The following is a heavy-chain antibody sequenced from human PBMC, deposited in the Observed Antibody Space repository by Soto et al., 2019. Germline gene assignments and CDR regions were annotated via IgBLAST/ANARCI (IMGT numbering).Heavy chain of an antibody. V-gene: IGHV1-3*01. D-gene: IGHD3-22*01. Sequence: ASVKVSCKASGYTFTSYAMHWVRQAPGQRLEWMGWINAGNSNTKYSQKFQGRVTITRDTSASTAYMELSSLRSEDTAVYYCARGSGPMIEWHWGQGTLVTVSS. J-gene: IGHJ4*02. CDR1: GYTFTSYA. CDR3: ARGSGPMIEWH. CDR2: INAGNSNT.